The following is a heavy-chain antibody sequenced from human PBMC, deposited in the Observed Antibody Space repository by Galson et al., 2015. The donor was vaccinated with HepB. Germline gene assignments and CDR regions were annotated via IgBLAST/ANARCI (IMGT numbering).Heavy chain of an antibody. J-gene: IGHJ4*02. CDR2: ISGSGGST. CDR3: AKVGGRGRYYFDY. V-gene: IGHV3-23*01. D-gene: IGHD3-16*01. CDR1: GFTFSSYA. Sequence: SLRLSCAASGFTFSSYAMSWVRQAPGKGLEWVSAISGSGGSTYYADSVKGRFTISRDNSKNTLYLQMNSLRAEDTAVYYCAKVGGRGRYYFDYWGQGTLVTVSS.